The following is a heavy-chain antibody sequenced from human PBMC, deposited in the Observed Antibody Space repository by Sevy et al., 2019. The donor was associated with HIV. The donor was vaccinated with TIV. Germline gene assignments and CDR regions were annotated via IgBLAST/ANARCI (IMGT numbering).Heavy chain of an antibody. D-gene: IGHD2-8*01. CDR1: GFTFSSYD. J-gene: IGHJ5*02. CDR3: TRNGGAFDNGFDP. Sequence: GGSLRLSCTASGFTFSSYDMNWVRQAPGKGLEWVSKISSSGSSIYYADSVKGRFTISRDNAKNSLNLQMNSLRAEDTAVYYCTRNGGAFDNGFDPWGPGTLVTVSS. V-gene: IGHV3-48*03. CDR2: ISSSGSSI.